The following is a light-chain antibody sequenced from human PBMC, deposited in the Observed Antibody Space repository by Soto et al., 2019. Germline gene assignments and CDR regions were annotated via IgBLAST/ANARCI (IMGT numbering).Light chain of an antibody. Sequence: EIVLTQSPATLSLSPGERATLSCRASQSVSSYLAWYQQKPGQAPRLLIYDASNRATGIPARFSGSGSGTDFTLTIRSLEREDFAVYYCKHRRDSRTFGQGTKLEIK. CDR1: QSVSSY. J-gene: IGKJ2*01. V-gene: IGKV3-11*01. CDR3: KHRRDSRT. CDR2: DAS.